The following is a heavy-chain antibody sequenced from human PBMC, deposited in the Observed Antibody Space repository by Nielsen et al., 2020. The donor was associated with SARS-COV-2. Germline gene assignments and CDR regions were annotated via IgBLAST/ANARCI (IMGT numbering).Heavy chain of an antibody. CDR1: GGSISSSSYY. D-gene: IGHD1-26*01. Sequence: SETLSLTCTVSGGSISSSSYYWGWIRQPPGKGLEWIGSIYYSGSTYYNPSPKSRVTISVDTSKNQFSLKLSSVTAADTAVYYCARVDSGSYNVYMIYWGQGTLVTVSS. J-gene: IGHJ4*02. CDR3: ARVDSGSYNVYMIY. CDR2: IYYSGST. V-gene: IGHV4-39*07.